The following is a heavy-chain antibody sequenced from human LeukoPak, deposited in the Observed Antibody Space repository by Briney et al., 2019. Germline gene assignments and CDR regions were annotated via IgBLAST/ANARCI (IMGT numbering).Heavy chain of an antibody. J-gene: IGHJ1*01. CDR1: GYTFTSYG. Sequence: ASVKVSCKASGYTFTSYGISWLRQAPGQGLEWMGWISVYNGNTNYAQKFQGRVTMTRDTSISTAYMELSRLRSDDTAVYYCARSDSSSSVLLHWGQGTLVTVSS. CDR3: ARSDSSSSVLLH. V-gene: IGHV1-18*01. D-gene: IGHD6-6*01. CDR2: ISVYNGNT.